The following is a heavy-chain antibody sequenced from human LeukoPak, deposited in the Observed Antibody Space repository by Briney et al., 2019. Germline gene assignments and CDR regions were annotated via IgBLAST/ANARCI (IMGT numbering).Heavy chain of an antibody. CDR3: AKAGEGYCSGGSCYSLNY. J-gene: IGHJ4*02. D-gene: IGHD2-15*01. V-gene: IGHV3-30*02. CDR2: IRNDGTDK. CDR1: GFTFRNYG. Sequence: GGSLRLSCAASGFTFRNYGMHWVRQAPGKGLHWVAFIRNDGTDKYYTDAVKGRFTISRDNSKNTLYLQMNSLRTEDTAVYYCAKAGEGYCSGGSCYSLNYWGQGALVTVSS.